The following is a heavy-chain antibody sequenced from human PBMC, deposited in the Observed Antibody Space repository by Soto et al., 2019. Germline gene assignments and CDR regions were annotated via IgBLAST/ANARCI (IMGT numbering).Heavy chain of an antibody. CDR1: WYTFPIYG. CDR2: ISAYNGNT. Sequence: APEQISFKASWYTFPIYGIISVGQAPGQGLEWMGWISAYNGNTNYAQKLQGRVTMTTDTSTSTAYMELRSLRSDDTAVYYCARGHWNLRHFDYWGQGTLVTVSS. CDR3: ARGHWNLRHFDY. J-gene: IGHJ4*02. D-gene: IGHD1-1*01. V-gene: IGHV1-18*01.